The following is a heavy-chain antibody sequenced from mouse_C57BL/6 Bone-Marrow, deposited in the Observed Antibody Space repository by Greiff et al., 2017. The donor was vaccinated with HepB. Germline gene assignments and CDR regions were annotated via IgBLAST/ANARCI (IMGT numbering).Heavy chain of an antibody. Sequence: DVKLVESGGDLVKPGGSLELSCAASGFTFSSYGMSWVRQTPDKRLEWVATISSGGSYTYYPDSVKGRFTISRDNAKNTLYLQMSSLKSEDTAMYYCARQGGYYDYWGQGTTLTVSS. CDR2: ISSGGSYT. J-gene: IGHJ2*01. D-gene: IGHD2-3*01. CDR1: GFTFSSYG. CDR3: ARQGGYYDY. V-gene: IGHV5-6*02.